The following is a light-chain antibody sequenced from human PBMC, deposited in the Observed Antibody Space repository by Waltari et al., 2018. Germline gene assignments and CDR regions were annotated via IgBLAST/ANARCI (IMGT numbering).Light chain of an antibody. J-gene: IGKJ2*01. CDR1: QSISSY. CDR2: DAS. Sequence: DIQLTQYPSTLSASAGDRVIITCRASQSISSYFAWYRQQPGKAPRLLIYDASNLQGGVPSRFSGAGSQTEFTLTITSLQPDDFATYFCQQYDTHPFTFGQGTKLEIE. CDR3: QQYDTHPFT. V-gene: IGKV1-5*01.